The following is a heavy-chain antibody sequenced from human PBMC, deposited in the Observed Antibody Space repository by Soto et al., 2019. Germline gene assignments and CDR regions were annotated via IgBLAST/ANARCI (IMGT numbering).Heavy chain of an antibody. D-gene: IGHD6-19*01. V-gene: IGHV1-69*13. CDR2: IMPLFGTT. J-gene: IGHJ5*02. CDR3: ARVSGRGWYNWFDP. CDR1: GGNFSSHG. Sequence: SVKVSCKASGGNFSSHGISWVRQAPGQGLEFMGGIMPLFGTTNYAQKFRGRVTVTADESTRTVYMGLSSLGSEDTAIYYCARVSGRGWYNWFDPWGQGTPVTVSS.